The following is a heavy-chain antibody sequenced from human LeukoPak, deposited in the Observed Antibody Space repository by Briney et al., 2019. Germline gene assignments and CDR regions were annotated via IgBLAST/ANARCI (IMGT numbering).Heavy chain of an antibody. CDR2: IKQDGSEK. CDR1: GFTFSSHW. D-gene: IGHD6-19*01. Sequence: GGSLRLSCEATGFTFSSHWMSWVRQAPGKGLEWVAIIKQDGSEKDYVDSVTGRFTISRDNAKNSLYLQMNSLRDEDTAVYYCARDSSAWRYGMDVWGQGTTVTVSS. CDR3: ARDSSAWRYGMDV. V-gene: IGHV3-7*01. J-gene: IGHJ6*02.